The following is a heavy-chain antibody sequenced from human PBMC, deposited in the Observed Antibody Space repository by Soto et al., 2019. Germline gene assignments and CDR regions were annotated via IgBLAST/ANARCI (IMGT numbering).Heavy chain of an antibody. Sequence: PGGSLRLSCAASGFTFSSYAMSWVRQAPGKGPEWVSAISGSGGSTYYADSVKGRFTISRDNSKNTLYLQMNSLRAEDTAVYYCAKARTYSGYNCLDYWGQGTLVTVSS. D-gene: IGHD5-12*01. J-gene: IGHJ4*02. CDR1: GFTFSSYA. CDR2: ISGSGGST. V-gene: IGHV3-23*01. CDR3: AKARTYSGYNCLDY.